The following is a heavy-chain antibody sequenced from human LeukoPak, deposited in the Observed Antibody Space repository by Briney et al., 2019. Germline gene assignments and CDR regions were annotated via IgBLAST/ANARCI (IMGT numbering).Heavy chain of an antibody. CDR3: ARGDYRKRFDY. V-gene: IGHV4-39*01. CDR2: IYYSGST. D-gene: IGHD4-11*01. J-gene: IGHJ4*02. CDR1: GGSISSSSYY. Sequence: SETLSLTCTVSGGSISSSSYYWGWIRQPPGKGLEWIGSIYYSGSTYYSPSLKSRVTISVDTSKNQFSLKLSSVTAADTAVYYCARGDYRKRFDYWGQGTLVTVSS.